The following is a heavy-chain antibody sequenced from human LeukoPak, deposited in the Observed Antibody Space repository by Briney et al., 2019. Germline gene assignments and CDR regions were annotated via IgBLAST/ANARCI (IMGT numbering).Heavy chain of an antibody. CDR2: ISSDGSNT. D-gene: IGHD1-26*01. CDR3: AGEWDLRGAYYRDV. Sequence: PGGSLRLSCAASGFTFRTYWMHWVRHAPGKGLVWVSRISSDGSNTIYADSVKGRFTISRDNANNTLYLQMNSLRGDDTAVYYCAGEWDLRGAYYRDVWGKGTTVTVSS. V-gene: IGHV3-74*01. J-gene: IGHJ6*03. CDR1: GFTFRTYW.